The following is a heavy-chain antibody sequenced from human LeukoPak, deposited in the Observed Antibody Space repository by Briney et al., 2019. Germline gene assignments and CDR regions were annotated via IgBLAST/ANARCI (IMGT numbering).Heavy chain of an antibody. CDR3: AREHYLVAMVQYFDY. Sequence: LGASVKVSCKASGGTFSSYAISWVRQAPGQGLEWMGRIIPILGIANYAQKFQGRVTITADKSTSTAYMELSSLRSEDTAVYYCAREHYLVAMVQYFDYWGQGTLVTVSS. CDR1: GGTFSSYA. V-gene: IGHV1-69*04. CDR2: IIPILGIA. D-gene: IGHD5-18*01. J-gene: IGHJ4*02.